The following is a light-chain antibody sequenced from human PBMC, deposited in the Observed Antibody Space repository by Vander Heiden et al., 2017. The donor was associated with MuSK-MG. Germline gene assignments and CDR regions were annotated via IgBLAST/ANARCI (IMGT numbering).Light chain of an antibody. V-gene: IGKV3-20*01. CDR3: QQDGSSPNT. Sequence: IVLTQSPGTLSLSPGERATLSCRASQSVSSSYLAWYQQKPGQAPRLLIYGASSRATGIPDRFSGSGSGTDFTLTISRLEPEDFAVYYCQQDGSSPNTFGQGTKLXIK. J-gene: IGKJ2*01. CDR1: QSVSSSY. CDR2: GAS.